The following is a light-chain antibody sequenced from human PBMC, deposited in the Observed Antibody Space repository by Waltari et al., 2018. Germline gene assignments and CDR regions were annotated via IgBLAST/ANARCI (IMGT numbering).Light chain of an antibody. Sequence: EIVLTPSPVHLSLSPVEKATPSCRASQSFSRALAWYQQKPSQAPRLLIYDASTRAIGIPDRFSGGGSGTDFSLTISRLEPEDFAVYYCQHYVRLPVTFGQGTTVEIK. CDR3: QHYVRLPVT. CDR1: QSFSRA. CDR2: DAS. J-gene: IGKJ1*01. V-gene: IGKV3-20*01.